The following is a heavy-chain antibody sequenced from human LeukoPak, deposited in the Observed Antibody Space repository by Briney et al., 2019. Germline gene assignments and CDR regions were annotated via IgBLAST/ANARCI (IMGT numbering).Heavy chain of an antibody. CDR3: ARSSGTGTFSY. V-gene: IGHV4-39*02. J-gene: IGHJ4*02. CDR1: GDSISRSTYY. D-gene: IGHD6-25*01. CDR2: VYYGRSP. Sequence: SETLSLTCTVSGDSISRSTYYWAWIRQPPGKGLEWIGSVYYGRSPYFNPSLESRATISVDTSKNHFSLKMSSVTTADTAVYYCARSSGTGTFSYWGQGTLVTISS.